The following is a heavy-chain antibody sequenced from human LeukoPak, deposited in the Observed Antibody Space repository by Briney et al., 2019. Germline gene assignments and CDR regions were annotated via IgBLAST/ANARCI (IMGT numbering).Heavy chain of an antibody. J-gene: IGHJ5*02. V-gene: IGHV4-59*01. CDR1: GGSISSYY. CDR2: TYYSGST. Sequence: PSETLSLTCTVSGGSISSYYWSWIRQPPGKGLEWIGYTYYSGSTNYNPSLKSRVTISVDTSKNQFSLKLSSVTAADTAVYYCARVGTLCSSSWYWFDPWGQGTLVTVSS. CDR3: ARVGTLCSSSWYWFDP. D-gene: IGHD6-13*01.